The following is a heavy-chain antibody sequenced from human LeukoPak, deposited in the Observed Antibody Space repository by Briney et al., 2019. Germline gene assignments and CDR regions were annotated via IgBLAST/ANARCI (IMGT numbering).Heavy chain of an antibody. D-gene: IGHD5-24*01. CDR3: ARETEMANLDY. CDR1: GCTFSSYW. J-gene: IGHJ4*02. V-gene: IGHV3-7*04. Sequence: GGSLRLSCTASGCTFSSYWMNWVRQAPGKGLEWVANIKQDGSEKYYVDSVKGRFTISRDNAKKSLYLQMNSLRAEDTAVYYCARETEMANLDYWGQGTLVTVSS. CDR2: IKQDGSEK.